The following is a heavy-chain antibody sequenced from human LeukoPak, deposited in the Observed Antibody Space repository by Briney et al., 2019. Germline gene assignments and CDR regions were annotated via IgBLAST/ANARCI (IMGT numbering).Heavy chain of an antibody. CDR1: GGTFSSYA. Sequence: GASVKVSRKASGGTFSSYAISWVRQAPGQGLEWMGGIIPIFGTANYAQKFQGRVTITADKSTSTAYMELSSLRSEDTAVYYCARDWVGYCSGGSCYSTTEFDYWGQGTLVTVSS. CDR3: ARDWVGYCSGGSCYSTTEFDY. V-gene: IGHV1-69*06. D-gene: IGHD2-15*01. J-gene: IGHJ4*02. CDR2: IIPIFGTA.